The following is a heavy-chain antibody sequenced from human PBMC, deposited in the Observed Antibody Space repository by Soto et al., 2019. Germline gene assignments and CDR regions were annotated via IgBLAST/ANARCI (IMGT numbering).Heavy chain of an antibody. Sequence: GESLKISCKGSGYSFTSYWIGWVRQMPGKGLEWMGIIYPGDSDTRYSPSFQGQVTISADKSISTAYLQWSSLKASDTAMYYCARHTPYYDILTGYWSGFGIYYYGMDVWGQGTTVTVSS. CDR1: GYSFTSYW. D-gene: IGHD3-9*01. CDR2: IYPGDSDT. V-gene: IGHV5-51*01. CDR3: ARHTPYYDILTGYWSGFGIYYYGMDV. J-gene: IGHJ6*02.